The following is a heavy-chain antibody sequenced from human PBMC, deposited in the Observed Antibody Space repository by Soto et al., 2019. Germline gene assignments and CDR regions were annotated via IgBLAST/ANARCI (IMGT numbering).Heavy chain of an antibody. CDR2: IYSAGST. D-gene: IGHD4-17*01. J-gene: IGHJ5*02. Sequence: EVQVVESGGGLVQPGGSLRLSCAASGFIVSSSYMSWVRQAPGKGLEWVAVIYSAGSTYYADSVKGRFTIYRDSSKNTLYLQMASLRAEDTEVYYCASSPTRTNSEDCFDPWGQGTLGTVS. CDR1: GFIVSSSY. CDR3: ASSPTRTNSEDCFDP. V-gene: IGHV3-66*01.